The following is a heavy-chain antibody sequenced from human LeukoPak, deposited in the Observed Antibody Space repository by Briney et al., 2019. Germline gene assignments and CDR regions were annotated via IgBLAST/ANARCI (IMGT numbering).Heavy chain of an antibody. CDR3: ARGVRFLGPPYNWFDP. J-gene: IGHJ5*02. Sequence: SETLSLTCTVSGGSISSYYWSWIRQPPGKGLEWIGYIYYSGSTNYNPSLKSRVTISVDTSKNQFSLKLSSVTAADTAVYYCARGVRFLGPPYNWFDPWGQGTLVTVSS. D-gene: IGHD3-3*01. CDR1: GGSISSYY. CDR2: IYYSGST. V-gene: IGHV4-59*01.